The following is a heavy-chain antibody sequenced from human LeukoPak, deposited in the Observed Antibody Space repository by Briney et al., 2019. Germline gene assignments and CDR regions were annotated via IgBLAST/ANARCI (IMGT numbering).Heavy chain of an antibody. V-gene: IGHV3-7*01. CDR1: GFTFSSYW. D-gene: IGHD2-15*01. CDR3: ARKYCSGGSCYPNDY. CDR2: IKQDGSEK. J-gene: IGHJ4*02. Sequence: GGSLRLSCAASGFTFSSYWMSWVRQAPGKGLEWVANIKQDGSEKYYVDSVEGRFTISRDNAKNSLYLQMNSLRAEDTAVYYCARKYCSGGSCYPNDYWGQGTLVTVSS.